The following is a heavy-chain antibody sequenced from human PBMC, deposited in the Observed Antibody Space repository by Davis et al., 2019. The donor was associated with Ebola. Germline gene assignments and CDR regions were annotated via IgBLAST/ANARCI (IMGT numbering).Heavy chain of an antibody. CDR2: IEQDGSEK. CDR1: GFTFSTYW. D-gene: IGHD2-15*01. Sequence: GESLKISCVASGFTFSTYWMSWVRQAPGKGLEWVANIEQDGSEKYYVDSVKGRFTISRDNVKNSLYLQMNSLRAEDTALYYCARYCSGGSCFNYWGQGTLVTVSS. V-gene: IGHV3-7*01. J-gene: IGHJ4*02. CDR3: ARYCSGGSCFNY.